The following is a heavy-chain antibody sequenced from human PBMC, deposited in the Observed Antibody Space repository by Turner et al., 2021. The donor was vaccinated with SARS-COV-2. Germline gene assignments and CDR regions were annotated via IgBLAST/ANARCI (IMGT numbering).Heavy chain of an antibody. V-gene: IGHV4-31*03. CDR2: IYYSGST. CDR3: ARTKGYCSSTSCYLDY. Sequence: QVQLQESGPGLVKPSQTLSLTCTFSGCSLSSGGYYWSWLRQHPGKGLEWIGYIYYSGSTYYNPSLKSRVTISVDTSKNQFSRKLSSVTAADTAVYYCARTKGYCSSTSCYLDYWGQGTLVTVSS. CDR1: GCSLSSGGYY. D-gene: IGHD2-2*01. J-gene: IGHJ4*02.